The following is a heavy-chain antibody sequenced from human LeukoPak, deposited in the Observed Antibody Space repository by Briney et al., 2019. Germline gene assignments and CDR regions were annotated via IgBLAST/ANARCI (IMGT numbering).Heavy chain of an antibody. CDR3: ARDGGGYGSGSYLYYFDY. CDR1: GGTFSSYT. J-gene: IGHJ4*02. D-gene: IGHD3-10*01. V-gene: IGHV1-69*04. Sequence: ASVKVSCKASGGTFSSYTISWVRQAPGQGLEWMGRIIPILGIANYAQKFQGRVTITADKSTSTAYMELSGLRSEDTAVYYCARDGGGYGSGSYLYYFDYWGQGTLVTVSS. CDR2: IIPILGIA.